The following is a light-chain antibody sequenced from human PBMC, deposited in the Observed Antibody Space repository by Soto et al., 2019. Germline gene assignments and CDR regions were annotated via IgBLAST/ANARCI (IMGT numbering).Light chain of an antibody. CDR2: GAS. CDR3: QQYGSSPYT. J-gene: IGKJ2*01. CDR1: RSLSISY. V-gene: IGKV3-20*01. Sequence: EIVLTQSPGTLSLSPGERATLSCRASRSLSISYLVWYQQKRGQPPRLLIYGASVRATGTPDRFSASGSGTDFTLTISRLEPDDFAIYYCQQYGSSPYTFGPGTKLETK.